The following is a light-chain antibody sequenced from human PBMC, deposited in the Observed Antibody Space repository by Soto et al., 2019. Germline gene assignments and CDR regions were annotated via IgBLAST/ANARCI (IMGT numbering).Light chain of an antibody. CDR1: QNIDSG. CDR3: QQYHFFWT. V-gene: IGKV1-5*03. Sequence: DIQMTQSPSTLSASVDRVTITCRASQNIDSGLAWYQQKPGKAPKLLIYKASTLESGVPLRFSGSGSGTEFTLTITSLQPDDFATYYCQQYHFFWTFGQGTRVEIK. J-gene: IGKJ1*01. CDR2: KAS.